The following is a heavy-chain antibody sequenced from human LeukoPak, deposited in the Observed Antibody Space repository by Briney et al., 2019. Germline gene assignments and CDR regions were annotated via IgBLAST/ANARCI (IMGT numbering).Heavy chain of an antibody. Sequence: SETLSLTCTVPGGSISSYYWSWIRQPPGKGLGWIGYIYYSGSTNYNPSLESRVTISVDTSKNQFSLKLDSVTAADTAVYYCARGRSGSYHSPFDYWGQGTLVTVSS. CDR3: ARGRSGSYHSPFDY. CDR1: GGSISSYY. J-gene: IGHJ4*02. V-gene: IGHV4-59*01. D-gene: IGHD1-26*01. CDR2: IYYSGST.